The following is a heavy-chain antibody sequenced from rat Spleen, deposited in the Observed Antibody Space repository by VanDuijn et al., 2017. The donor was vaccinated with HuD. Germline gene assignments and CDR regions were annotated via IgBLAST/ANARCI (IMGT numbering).Heavy chain of an antibody. CDR3: ARYNIYWYFDF. CDR1: GYSIPSNY. Sequence: VQLKESGPGLVKPSQSLSLTCSVTGYSIPSNYWGWIRKFPGNKMEWMGYISYSGSTSYNPSLKSRISITRDTSKNQFFLQFNSVTTEDTATYYCARYNIYWYFDFWGPGTMVTVSS. CDR2: ISYSGST. V-gene: IGHV3-1*01. D-gene: IGHD1-10*01. J-gene: IGHJ1*01.